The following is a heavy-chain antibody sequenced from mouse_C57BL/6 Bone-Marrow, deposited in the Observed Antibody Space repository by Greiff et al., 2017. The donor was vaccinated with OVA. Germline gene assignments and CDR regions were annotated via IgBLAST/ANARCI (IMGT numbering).Heavy chain of an antibody. J-gene: IGHJ2*01. V-gene: IGHV1-81*01. D-gene: IGHD2-3*01. CDR2: IYPRSGNT. Sequence: QVQLQQSGAELARPGASVKLSCKASGYTFTSYGISWVKQRTGQGLEWIGEIYPRSGNTYYNEKFKGKATLTADKSSSTAYMELRSLTSEDSAVYFCAGGPIYDGYDYFDYWGQGTTLIVSS. CDR3: AGGPIYDGYDYFDY. CDR1: GYTFTSYG.